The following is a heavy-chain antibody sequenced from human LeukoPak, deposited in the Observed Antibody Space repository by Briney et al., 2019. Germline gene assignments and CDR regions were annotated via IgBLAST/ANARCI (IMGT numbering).Heavy chain of an antibody. V-gene: IGHV5-51*01. D-gene: IGHD5-12*01. Sequence: GGSLKISCKGSGYSFTSYWIGWVRQMPGKGLEWMGTIYPGDSDTRYSPSFQGQVTISADKSISTAYLQWSSLKASDTAMYYCARQPYSGYDLFYGMDVWGQGTTVTASS. CDR1: GYSFTSYW. CDR3: ARQPYSGYDLFYGMDV. J-gene: IGHJ6*02. CDR2: IYPGDSDT.